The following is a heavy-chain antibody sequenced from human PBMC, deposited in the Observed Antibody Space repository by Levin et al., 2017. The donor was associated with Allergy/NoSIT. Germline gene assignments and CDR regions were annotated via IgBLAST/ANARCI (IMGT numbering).Heavy chain of an antibody. CDR2: ISSNGGST. Sequence: GGSLRLSCLASGFTFSSYAMHWVRQAPGKGLEYVSGISSNGGSTYYADSVKGRFTISRDNSKNTLFLQMNSLRIEDTAVYDCVKERQNGGYDFDYWGQGILVTVSS. CDR3: VKERQNGGYDFDY. CDR1: GFTFSSYA. J-gene: IGHJ4*02. D-gene: IGHD2-8*01. V-gene: IGHV3-64D*06.